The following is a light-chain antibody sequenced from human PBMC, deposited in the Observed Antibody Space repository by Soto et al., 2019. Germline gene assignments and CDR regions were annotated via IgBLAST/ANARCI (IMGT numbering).Light chain of an antibody. J-gene: IGLJ2*01. CDR2: EVS. Sequence: QSVLNQPVSVSGSPGQWMTISCTGTSSDVGGSSYVSWYRHHPGKAHKLMLYEVSDRPSGVSNRFSGSKSGNTASLTISGLQAEDDAYYCGTSFTSSSTPLLFPGGTTLTVL. CDR3: TSFTSSSTPLL. V-gene: IGLV2-14*01. CDR1: SSDVGGSSY.